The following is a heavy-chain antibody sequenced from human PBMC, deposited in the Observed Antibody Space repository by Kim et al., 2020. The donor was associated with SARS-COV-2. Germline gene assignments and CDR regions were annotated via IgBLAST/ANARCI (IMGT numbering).Heavy chain of an antibody. Sequence: GYAQKFQGRVTMTRNTTISTAYMELSSLRSEDTAVYYCARGRGGSFPLDYWGQGTLVTVSS. V-gene: IGHV1-8*01. CDR3: ARGRGGSFPLDY. J-gene: IGHJ4*02. D-gene: IGHD1-26*01.